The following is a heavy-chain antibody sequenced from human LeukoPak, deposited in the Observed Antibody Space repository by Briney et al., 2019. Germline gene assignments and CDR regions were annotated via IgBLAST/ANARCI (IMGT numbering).Heavy chain of an antibody. CDR2: INPNSGGT. CDR1: GYTFTAHY. Sequence: ASVKVSCRASGYTFTAHYIHWVRQAPGQGLEWMGWINPNSGGTEYAQKFQGRVTMTRDTSINTAYMELSSLRSDDTAVYYCARAEYSSGWSDYWGQGTLVTVSS. CDR3: ARAEYSSGWSDY. D-gene: IGHD6-19*01. J-gene: IGHJ4*02. V-gene: IGHV1-2*02.